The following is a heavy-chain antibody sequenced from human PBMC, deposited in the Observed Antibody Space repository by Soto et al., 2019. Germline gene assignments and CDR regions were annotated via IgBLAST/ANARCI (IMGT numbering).Heavy chain of an antibody. CDR1: GYSFTSYW. J-gene: IGHJ6*02. CDR2: IYPGDSDT. D-gene: IGHD3-10*01. V-gene: IGHV5-51*01. Sequence: ESLTITFTGSGYSFTSYWIGLVRQMPGKGLEWMGIIYPGDSDTRYSPSFQGQVTISADKSISTAYLQWSSLKASDTDMYYCAREGPKGSGSYYPVWGQGTKVTVSS. CDR3: AREGPKGSGSYYPV.